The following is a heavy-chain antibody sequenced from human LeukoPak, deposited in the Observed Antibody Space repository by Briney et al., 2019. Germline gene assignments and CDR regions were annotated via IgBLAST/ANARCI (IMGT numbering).Heavy chain of an antibody. V-gene: IGHV5-51*01. Sequence: GESLKISCKGSGYSFTDYWIAWVRQMPGQGLEWMGLIYPRDSEIRNSPSFQGQVTISADKSISTAYLQWSSLKASDTAMYYCARLVGGATFHFDYWGQGTLVTVSS. CDR1: GYSFTDYW. D-gene: IGHD1-26*01. CDR3: ARLVGGATFHFDY. J-gene: IGHJ4*02. CDR2: IYPRDSEI.